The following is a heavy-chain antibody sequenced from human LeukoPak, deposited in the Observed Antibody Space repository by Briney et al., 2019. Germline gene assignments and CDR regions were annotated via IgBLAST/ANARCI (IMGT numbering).Heavy chain of an antibody. CDR2: K. CDR3: ARGGDGSAWSCIDF. CDR1: GFTLSSYA. Sequence: GGSLRLSCAASGFTLSSYAMHWVRQAPDRGLEWLALKYYAGSVKGRFTISRDNSKNALDLQMNSLRAEDTAVYYCARGGDGSAWSCIDFWGQGTLVTVSS. J-gene: IGHJ4*02. V-gene: IGHV3-30*04. D-gene: IGHD6-19*01.